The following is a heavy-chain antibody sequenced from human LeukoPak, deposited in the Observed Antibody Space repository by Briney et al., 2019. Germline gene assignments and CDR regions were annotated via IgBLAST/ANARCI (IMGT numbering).Heavy chain of an antibody. CDR3: AKIVVLAAIGGYYFDY. J-gene: IGHJ4*02. CDR2: ISYDGSNK. Sequence: PGGSLRLSCAASGFTFSSYGMHWVRQAPGKGLEWVAVISYDGSNKYYADSVKGRFTISRDNSKNTLYLQMNSLRAEDTAVYYCAKIVVLAAIGGYYFDYWGQGTLVTVSS. D-gene: IGHD2-2*01. V-gene: IGHV3-30*18. CDR1: GFTFSSYG.